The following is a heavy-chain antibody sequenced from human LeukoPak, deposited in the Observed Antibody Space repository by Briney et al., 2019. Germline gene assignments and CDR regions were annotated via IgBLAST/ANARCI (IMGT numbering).Heavy chain of an antibody. CDR3: ARIGPGGHFDY. V-gene: IGHV3-64*02. CDR2: ISVNGVST. D-gene: IGHD3-16*01. CDR1: GFTFSSYA. J-gene: IGHJ4*02. Sequence: GGSLRLSCAASGFTFSSYALHWVRQAPGKGLEYVSGISVNGVSTYYADFVKGRFTISRDNSRNTLNLQMGSLRAEDTAVYYCARIGPGGHFDYWGQGTLVTVSS.